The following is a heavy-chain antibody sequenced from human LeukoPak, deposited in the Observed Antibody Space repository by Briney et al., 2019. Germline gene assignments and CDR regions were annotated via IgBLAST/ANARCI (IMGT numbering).Heavy chain of an antibody. Sequence: ASVKVSCKASGYTFTSYGISWVRPAPGQGLEWMGWINPNSGGTNYAQKFQGRVTMTRDTSISTAYMELSRLRSDDTAVYYCARTSYYYDSSGYSALFDYWGQGTLVAVSS. CDR1: GYTFTSYG. V-gene: IGHV1-2*02. D-gene: IGHD3-22*01. CDR3: ARTSYYYDSSGYSALFDY. J-gene: IGHJ4*02. CDR2: INPNSGGT.